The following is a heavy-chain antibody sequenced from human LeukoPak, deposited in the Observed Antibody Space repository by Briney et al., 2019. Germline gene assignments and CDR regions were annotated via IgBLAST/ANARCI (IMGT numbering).Heavy chain of an antibody. Sequence: RSLRLSCTPSGFTFGDYAMRWVRQAPGTGLEWVGFIRSKVYGGTTEYPASVKGRFTISRDDSTCIAYLQMNSLKTEDTAVYYCTRDPGYCSSTSCNNWFDPWGQGTLVTVSS. V-gene: IGHV3-49*04. D-gene: IGHD2-2*03. CDR1: GFTFGDYA. CDR3: TRDPGYCSSTSCNNWFDP. J-gene: IGHJ5*02. CDR2: IRSKVYGGTT.